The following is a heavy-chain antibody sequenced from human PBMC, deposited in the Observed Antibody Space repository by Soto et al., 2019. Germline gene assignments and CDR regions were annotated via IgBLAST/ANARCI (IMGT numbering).Heavy chain of an antibody. Sequence: SVKVSCKASGGTLSDYAFTWVRQAPGHGLEWIGRIIPIFGIASYAQKFQGRVTITADKSTSTAYMELSSLRSEDTAVYYCARGGYNSYYYYGMDVWGQGTTVTVSS. J-gene: IGHJ6*02. V-gene: IGHV1-69*04. CDR1: GGTLSDYA. CDR3: ARGGYNSYYYYGMDV. D-gene: IGHD5-12*01. CDR2: IIPIFGIA.